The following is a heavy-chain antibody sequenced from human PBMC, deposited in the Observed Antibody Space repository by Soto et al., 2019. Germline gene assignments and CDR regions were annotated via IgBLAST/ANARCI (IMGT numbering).Heavy chain of an antibody. D-gene: IGHD6-19*01. V-gene: IGHV3-33*01. J-gene: IGHJ4*02. CDR3: VSDIWDNGGWYFDY. Sequence: QVQLVESGGGVVQPGRSLRLSCAASGFPFSPYGMHWVRQAPGKGLDWVALIYFDVSNKYYSDSLKGRFTISRDNSNNPLYLQMTSLRAADTATYYCVSDIWDNGGWYFDYWGQGALVTVSS. CDR2: IYFDVSNK. CDR1: GFPFSPYG.